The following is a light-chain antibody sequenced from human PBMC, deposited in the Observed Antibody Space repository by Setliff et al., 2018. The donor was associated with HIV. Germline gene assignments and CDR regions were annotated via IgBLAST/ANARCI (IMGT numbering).Light chain of an antibody. J-gene: IGLJ1*01. V-gene: IGLV1-40*01. Sequence: QSVLTQPPSVSGAPGQRVTISCTGSRSNIGAGYDVQWYQQLPGTAPKLVMFGKSNRPSGVPDRFSDSKSGTSASLAISGLQAEDEADYYCQSYDSSLSGYVFGTGTKVTVL. CDR2: GKS. CDR1: RSNIGAGYD. CDR3: QSYDSSLSGYV.